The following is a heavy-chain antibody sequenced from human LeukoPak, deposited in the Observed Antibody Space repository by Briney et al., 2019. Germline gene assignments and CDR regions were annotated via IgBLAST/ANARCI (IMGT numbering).Heavy chain of an antibody. Sequence: SETLSLTCTVSGYSISSGYYWGWIRQPPGKGLEWIGSIYHSGSTYYNPSLKSRVTISVDTSKNQFSLKLSSVTAADTAVYYCARDPYSGSPDYFDYWGQGTLVTVSS. CDR1: GYSISSGYY. J-gene: IGHJ4*02. D-gene: IGHD1-26*01. CDR3: ARDPYSGSPDYFDY. CDR2: IYHSGST. V-gene: IGHV4-38-2*02.